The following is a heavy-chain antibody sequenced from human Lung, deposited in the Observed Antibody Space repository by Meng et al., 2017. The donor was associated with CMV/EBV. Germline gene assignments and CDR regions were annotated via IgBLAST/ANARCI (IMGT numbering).Heavy chain of an antibody. Sequence: SXXVSXKASGGTFSSYAISWVRQAPGQGLEWMGGIIPIFGTANYAQKFQGRVTITTDESTSTAYMELSSLRSEDTAVYYCARSPEFYQLLPGPYYYYGMDFXGQGXTVTVSS. CDR1: GGTFSSYA. J-gene: IGHJ6*02. CDR2: IIPIFGTA. V-gene: IGHV1-69*05. D-gene: IGHD2-2*01. CDR3: ARSPEFYQLLPGPYYYYGMDF.